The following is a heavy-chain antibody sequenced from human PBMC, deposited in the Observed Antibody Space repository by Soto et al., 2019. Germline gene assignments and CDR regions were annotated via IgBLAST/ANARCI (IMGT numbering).Heavy chain of an antibody. CDR1: GFTFSNAW. CDR3: TTDPELGPFDTPTDY. CDR2: IKSKTDGGTT. D-gene: IGHD1-26*01. Sequence: VGPMRLSCAASGFTFSNAWMNWVRQAPGKGLEWVGRIKSKTDGGTTDYAAPVKGRFTISRDDSKNTLYLQMNSLKTEDTAVYYCTTDPELGPFDTPTDYWGQGTLVTVSS. J-gene: IGHJ4*02. V-gene: IGHV3-15*07.